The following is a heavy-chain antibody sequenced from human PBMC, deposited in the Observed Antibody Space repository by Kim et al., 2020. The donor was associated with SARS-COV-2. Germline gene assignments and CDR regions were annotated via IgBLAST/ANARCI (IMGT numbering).Heavy chain of an antibody. V-gene: IGHV4-4*07. CDR2: IYTSGST. J-gene: IGHJ4*02. CDR3: ARATRTSRDGYNNFDY. Sequence: SETLSLTCTVSGGSISSYYWSWIRQPAGKGLEWIGRIYTSGSTNYNPSLKSRVTMSVDTSKNQFSLKLSSVTAADTAVYYCARATRTSRDGYNNFDYWGQGTLVTVSS. D-gene: IGHD5-12*01. CDR1: GGSISSYY.